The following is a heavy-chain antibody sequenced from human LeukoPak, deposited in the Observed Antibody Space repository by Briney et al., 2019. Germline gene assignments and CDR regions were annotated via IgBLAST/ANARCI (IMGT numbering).Heavy chain of an antibody. J-gene: IGHJ5*02. CDR2: IYYSGST. CDR1: GGSISSYY. Sequence: SETLSLTCTVPGGSISSYYWSWIRQPPGKGLEWIGYIYYSGSTNYNPSLKSRVTISVDTSKNQFSLKLSSVTAADTAVSYCARTYCSSTSCYEDWFDPWGQRTLVTVSS. V-gene: IGHV4-59*01. CDR3: ARTYCSSTSCYEDWFDP. D-gene: IGHD2-2*01.